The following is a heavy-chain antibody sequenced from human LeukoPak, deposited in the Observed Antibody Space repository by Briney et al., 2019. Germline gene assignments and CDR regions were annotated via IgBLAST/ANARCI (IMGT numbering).Heavy chain of an antibody. CDR3: AREYYYDSSGYSNFDY. V-gene: IGHV4-4*02. Sequence: SETLSLTCAVSGGSISSSNWWSWVRQPPGKGLEWIGEIYHSGSTNYNPSLKSRVTISVDKSKNQFSLKLSSVTAADTAVYYCAREYYYDSSGYSNFDYWGQGTLVTVSS. CDR1: GGSISSSNW. CDR2: IYHSGST. D-gene: IGHD3-22*01. J-gene: IGHJ4*02.